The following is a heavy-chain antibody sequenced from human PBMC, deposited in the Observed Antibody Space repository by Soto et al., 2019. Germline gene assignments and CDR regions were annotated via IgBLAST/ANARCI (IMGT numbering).Heavy chain of an antibody. D-gene: IGHD5-12*01. CDR2: ISYDGSNK. J-gene: IGHJ4*02. CDR3: ARESDIVATNPTFDY. Sequence: QVQLVESGGGVVQPGRSLRLSCAANQFTFSSYAIHWVRQAPGKGLEWVAVISYDGSNKYYADSVKGRFTISRDNSKNTLYLQMNSLRAEDTSVYYCARESDIVATNPTFDYWGQGTLVTVSS. V-gene: IGHV3-30-3*01. CDR1: QFTFSSYA.